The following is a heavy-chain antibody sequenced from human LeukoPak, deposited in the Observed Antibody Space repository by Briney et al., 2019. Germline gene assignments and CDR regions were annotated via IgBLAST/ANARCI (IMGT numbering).Heavy chain of an antibody. J-gene: IGHJ4*02. CDR1: GGTFSSYA. CDR2: IIPIFGTA. V-gene: IGHV1-69*01. Sequence: SVKVSCKASGGTFSSYAISWVRQAPGQGLEWMGGIIPIFGTANYAQKFQGRVAITADESTSTAYMELSSLRSEDTAVYYCATRDPRNSGDYWGQGTLVTVSS. D-gene: IGHD4-23*01. CDR3: ATRDPRNSGDY.